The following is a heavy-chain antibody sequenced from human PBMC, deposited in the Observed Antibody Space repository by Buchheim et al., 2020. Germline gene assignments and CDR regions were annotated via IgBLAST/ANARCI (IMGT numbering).Heavy chain of an antibody. D-gene: IGHD1-26*01. Sequence: EVQLLESGGGLVQSGGSLRLSCVASGFTFSSSTMIWVRQAPGKGLEWVSAISGTGGRTYYAASVKGRFTISRDNSKNTLYLQMNSLRAEDTAEYYCAKDRVGATYYYYGMDVWGQGTT. CDR1: GFTFSSST. CDR3: AKDRVGATYYYYGMDV. CDR2: ISGTGGRT. V-gene: IGHV3-23*01. J-gene: IGHJ6*02.